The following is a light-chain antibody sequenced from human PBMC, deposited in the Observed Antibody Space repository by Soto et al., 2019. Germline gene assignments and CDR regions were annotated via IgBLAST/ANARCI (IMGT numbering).Light chain of an antibody. J-gene: IGLJ1*01. CDR1: SSDVGGYNY. Sequence: QSALTQPPSASGSPGQSVTISCTGTSSDVGGYNYVSWYQQHPGKAPKLMIYEVSKRPSGVPDRFSGSKSGNTASLTVSGLQAEDKADYYCSSYAGSNTPYVFGTGTKVTVL. V-gene: IGLV2-8*01. CDR3: SSYAGSNTPYV. CDR2: EVS.